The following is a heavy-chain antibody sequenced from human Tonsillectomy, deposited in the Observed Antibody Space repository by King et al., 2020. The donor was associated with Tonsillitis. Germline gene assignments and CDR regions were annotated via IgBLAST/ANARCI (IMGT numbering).Heavy chain of an antibody. CDR1: EFPFGSYA. CDR3: AKQGSAVIPLGSSSGDMFAS. J-gene: IGHJ5*01. D-gene: IGHD6-6*01. Sequence: VQLVESGGGLVQPGGSLRLSCAASEFPFGSYAMTWVRQAPGKGLDWVSTISGSGSNTYYADSVKGRFTISRDNSKNTLYIQINSLRAEDSAIYYCAKQGSAVIPLGSSSGDMFASWGQGTLVTVSS. V-gene: IGHV3-23*04. CDR2: ISGSGSNT.